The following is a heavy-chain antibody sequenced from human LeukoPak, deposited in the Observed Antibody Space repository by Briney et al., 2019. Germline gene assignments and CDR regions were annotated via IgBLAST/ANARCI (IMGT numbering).Heavy chain of an antibody. D-gene: IGHD3-10*01. J-gene: IGHJ4*02. V-gene: IGHV4-39*01. CDR3: ARLTRRGSGSRSYYSY. Sequence: SETLSLTCTVSGGSINSSAYFWGWIRQPPGKGLEWIASVFYNGTTYYDPSLKSRVTIPVDTSKNQFSLNLTSVTAADTAMYYCARLTRRGSGSRSYYSYWGQGTLVTVSS. CDR1: GGSINSSAYF. CDR2: VFYNGTT.